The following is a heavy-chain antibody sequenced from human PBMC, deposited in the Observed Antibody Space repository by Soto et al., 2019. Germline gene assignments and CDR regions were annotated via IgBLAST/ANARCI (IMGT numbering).Heavy chain of an antibody. V-gene: IGHV4-38-2*02. CDR2: IYPGGGT. J-gene: IGHJ4*02. D-gene: IGHD3-10*01. Sequence: SETLSLTCTVAGHSINSDYYWGWIRQPPGKGLEWIGSIYPGGGTYYNPSLKSRVTISIDTSKNQFSLRLTSATAADTAMYYCAKKGYYPSGRINLFDSWGQGTLVTVSS. CDR1: GHSINSDYY. CDR3: AKKGYYPSGRINLFDS.